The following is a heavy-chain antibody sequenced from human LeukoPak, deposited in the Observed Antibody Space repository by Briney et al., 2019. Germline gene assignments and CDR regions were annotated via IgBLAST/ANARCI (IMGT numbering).Heavy chain of an antibody. Sequence: SETLSHTCIVSRGSISMNNNYSVCIRQPPGKGLEWIGSIYHCGHPYYNPSLKSRVTLSVNPSQHHFSLHLPSVTAADTAVYYGAGPPGNCDSFDSWGQGALVTV. D-gene: IGHD3-22*01. J-gene: IGHJ4*02. CDR3: AGPPGNCDSFDS. CDR1: RGSISMNNNY. CDR2: IYHCGHP. V-gene: IGHV4-39*01.